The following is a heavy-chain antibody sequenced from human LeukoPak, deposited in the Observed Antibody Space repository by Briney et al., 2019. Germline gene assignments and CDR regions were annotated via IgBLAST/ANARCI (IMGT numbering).Heavy chain of an antibody. CDR1: GGSISSSSYY. V-gene: IGHV3-66*01. CDR3: ARDISGMDV. D-gene: IGHD3-3*02. CDR2: IYSGGST. J-gene: IGHJ6*02. Sequence: ETLSLTCTVSGGSISSSSYYWGWVRQAPGKGLEWVSVIYSGGSTYYADSVKGRFTISRDNSKNTLYLQMNSLRAEDTAVYYCARDISGMDVWGQGTTVTVSS.